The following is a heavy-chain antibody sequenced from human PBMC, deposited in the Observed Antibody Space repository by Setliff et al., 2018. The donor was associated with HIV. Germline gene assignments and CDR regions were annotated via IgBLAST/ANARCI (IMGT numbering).Heavy chain of an antibody. V-gene: IGHV4-59*01. J-gene: IGHJ6*02. D-gene: IGHD3-22*01. CDR3: ARSRTSSGYYGVTGYGMDV. Sequence: PSETLSLTCTVSGGSLSSDYWSWIRQPPGKGLEWIGYIYYSGSTNYNPSLKSRVTISVATSKNQFSLKLNSVTTADTAVYYCARSRTSSGYYGVTGYGMDVWGQGTTVTVSS. CDR1: GGSLSSDY. CDR2: IYYSGST.